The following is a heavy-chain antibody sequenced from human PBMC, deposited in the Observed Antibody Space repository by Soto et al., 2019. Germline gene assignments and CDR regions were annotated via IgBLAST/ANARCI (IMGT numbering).Heavy chain of an antibody. Sequence: GGSLRLSCAASGFTFSSYAMSWVRQAPGKGLEWVSAISGDGGSTYYADSVKGRFTISRDNSKNSLYLQMNSLRTEDTALYYCAKAYGDYYFDYWGQGTLVTVSS. CDR2: ISGDGGST. CDR1: GFTFSSYA. J-gene: IGHJ4*02. D-gene: IGHD4-17*01. V-gene: IGHV3-43*02. CDR3: AKAYGDYYFDY.